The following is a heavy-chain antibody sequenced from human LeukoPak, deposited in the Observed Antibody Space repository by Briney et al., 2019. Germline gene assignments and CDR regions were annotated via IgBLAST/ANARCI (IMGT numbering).Heavy chain of an antibody. J-gene: IGHJ1*01. D-gene: IGHD3-22*01. CDR2: IKSDGST. V-gene: IGHV3-74*01. CDR3: ARAPSEIGGYYPEYFRH. Sequence: PGGSLRLSCAASGFTLNTYWIDCVRQAPGKGLVWVSRIKSDGSTNYADSVKGRFTISRDNAKNTVSLQMNSLRPEDTGVCYCARAPSEIGGYYPEYFRHWGQGTLVTVSS. CDR1: GFTLNTYW.